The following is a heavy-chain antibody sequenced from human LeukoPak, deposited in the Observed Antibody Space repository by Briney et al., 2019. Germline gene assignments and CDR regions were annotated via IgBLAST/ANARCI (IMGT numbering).Heavy chain of an antibody. V-gene: IGHV4-59*01. J-gene: IGHJ5*02. CDR3: ARTTVAAPGAWFDP. Sequence: SETLSLTCTVSGGSFSTYYWSWIRQPPGKGLEWIAYIYYSGSTNYNPSLKSRVTISIDTSKIQFSLRVNSVTAADTAVYYCARTTVAAPGAWFDPWGQGTLVTVSS. D-gene: IGHD1-1*01. CDR1: GGSFSTYY. CDR2: IYYSGST.